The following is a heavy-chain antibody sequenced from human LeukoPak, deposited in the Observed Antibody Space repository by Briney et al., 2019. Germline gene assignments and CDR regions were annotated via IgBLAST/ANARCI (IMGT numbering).Heavy chain of an antibody. J-gene: IGHJ4*02. Sequence: SETLSLTCTVSGGSISSSSYYWGWIRQPPGKGLEWIGSIYYSGSTYYNPSLKSRVTISVDTSKNQFSLKLSSVTAADTAVYYCARHEGQWSGFDYWGQGTLVTVSS. CDR2: IYYSGST. CDR1: GGSISSSSYY. CDR3: ARHEGQWSGFDY. V-gene: IGHV4-39*01. D-gene: IGHD2-15*01.